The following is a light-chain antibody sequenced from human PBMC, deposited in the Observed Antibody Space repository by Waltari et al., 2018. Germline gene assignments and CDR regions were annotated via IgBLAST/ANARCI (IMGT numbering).Light chain of an antibody. V-gene: IGLV3-1*01. J-gene: IGLJ2*01. Sequence: SYELTQPPSVSVSPGQTASITCSGDQLGYKYTCWYQQKTGQSPVLVIYQDNKRPSGIPERFSGSNSGNTATLTISGTQAMDEADYYCQAWDSFSAIFG. CDR1: QLGYKY. CDR2: QDN. CDR3: QAWDSFSAI.